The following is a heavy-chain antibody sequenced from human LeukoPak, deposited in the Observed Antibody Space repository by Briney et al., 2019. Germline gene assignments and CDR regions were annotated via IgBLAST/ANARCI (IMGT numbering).Heavy chain of an antibody. V-gene: IGHV4-4*02. CDR1: GGSISSVNW. CDR3: ARSPPDYDFWSGYPGVGGYFDY. Sequence: SETLSLTCAVSGGSISSVNWWSWVRQPPGKGLEWIGDTHHSGVTNYNASLKSRVTISVDKSKNQFSLKLSSVTAADTAVYYCARSPPDYDFWSGYPGVGGYFDYWGQGTLVTVSS. CDR2: THHSGVT. D-gene: IGHD3-3*01. J-gene: IGHJ4*02.